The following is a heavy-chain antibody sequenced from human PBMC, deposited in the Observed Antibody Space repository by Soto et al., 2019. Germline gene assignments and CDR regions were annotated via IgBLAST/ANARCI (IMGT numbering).Heavy chain of an antibody. D-gene: IGHD5-18*01. CDR1: GFTFSSYA. V-gene: IGHV3-23*01. Sequence: PGGSLRLSCAASGFTFSSYAMSWVRQAPGKGLEWVSAISGSGGSTYYADSVKGRFTISRDNSKNTLYLQMNSLRAEDTAVYSCAKSGLVDTASPVHYYYGMDVWGQGTTVTVSS. J-gene: IGHJ6*02. CDR2: ISGSGGST. CDR3: AKSGLVDTASPVHYYYGMDV.